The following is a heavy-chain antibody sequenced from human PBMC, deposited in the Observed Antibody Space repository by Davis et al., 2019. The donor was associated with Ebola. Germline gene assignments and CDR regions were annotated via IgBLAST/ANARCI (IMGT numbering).Heavy chain of an antibody. CDR2: IHESGNT. J-gene: IGHJ2*01. CDR1: GGSFSGYY. Sequence: SETLSLTCAVYGGSFSGYYWSWIRQPPGKGLEWIGEIHESGNTNYNPSLKSRVTISVDTSKNQFSLKLSSVTAADTAVYYCARGRAAREHWYFDLWGRGTLVTVSS. CDR3: ARGRAAREHWYFDL. V-gene: IGHV4-34*01. D-gene: IGHD6-6*01.